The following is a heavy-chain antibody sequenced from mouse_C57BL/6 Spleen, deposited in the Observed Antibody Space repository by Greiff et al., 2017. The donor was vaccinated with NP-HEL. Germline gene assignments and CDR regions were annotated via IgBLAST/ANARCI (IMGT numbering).Heavy chain of an antibody. CDR2: IRSKSSNYAT. Sequence: DVMLVESGGGLVQPKGSLKLSCAASGFTFNTYAMHWVRQAPGKGLEWVARIRSKSSNYATYYADSVKDRFTISRDDSQSMLYLQMNNLKTEDTAMYYCVRDGWAYGSPSFFDYWGQGTTLTVSS. CDR1: GFTFNTYA. D-gene: IGHD1-1*01. J-gene: IGHJ2*01. V-gene: IGHV10-3*01. CDR3: VRDGWAYGSPSFFDY.